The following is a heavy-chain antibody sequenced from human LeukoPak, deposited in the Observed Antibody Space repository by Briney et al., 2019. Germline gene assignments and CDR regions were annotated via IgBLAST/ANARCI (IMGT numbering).Heavy chain of an antibody. CDR3: ATHQQWLVERQYFQH. CDR2: IIPIFGTA. D-gene: IGHD6-19*01. V-gene: IGHV1-69*06. J-gene: IGHJ1*01. CDR1: GGTFSSYA. Sequence: SVKVSCKASGGTFSSYAISWVRQAPGQGLEWMGGIIPIFGTANYAQKFQGRVTITADKSTSTAYMELSSLRSEDTAVYYCATHQQWLVERQYFQHWGQGTLVTVSS.